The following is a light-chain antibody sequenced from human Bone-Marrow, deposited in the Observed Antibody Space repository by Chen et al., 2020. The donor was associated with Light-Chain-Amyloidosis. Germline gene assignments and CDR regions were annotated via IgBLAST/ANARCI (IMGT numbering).Light chain of an antibody. CDR1: NIGSTS. CDR2: EYS. Sequence: SYVLTQPSSVSVAPGQTATIACGGNNIGSTSVHWYQQTPGQAPLLVVYEYSDRPSGIPERLSGSNYGNTATLTISRVEAGDEADYYCQVWDRSSDRPVFGGGTKLTVL. J-gene: IGLJ3*02. V-gene: IGLV3-21*02. CDR3: QVWDRSSDRPV.